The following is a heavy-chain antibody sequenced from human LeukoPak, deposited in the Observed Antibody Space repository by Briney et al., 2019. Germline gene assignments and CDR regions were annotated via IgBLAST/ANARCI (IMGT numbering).Heavy chain of an antibody. CDR1: GGSISSSNW. CDR2: IYHSGST. D-gene: IGHD4-17*01. CDR3: ARDSHYGDLIRGYWYFDL. Sequence: PSETLSLTCAVSGGSISSSNWWSWVRQPPGKGLEWIGEIYHSGSTNYNPSPKSRVTISVDKSKNQFSLKLSSVTAADTAVYYCARDSHYGDLIRGYWYFDLWGRGTLVTVSS. J-gene: IGHJ2*01. V-gene: IGHV4-4*02.